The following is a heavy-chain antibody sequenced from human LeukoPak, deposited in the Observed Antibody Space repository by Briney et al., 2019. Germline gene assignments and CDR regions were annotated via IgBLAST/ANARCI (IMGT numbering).Heavy chain of an antibody. V-gene: IGHV3-23*01. Sequence: GGSLRLSCAASGFTFSSYAMSWVRQAPGKGLEWVSAISGSGGSTYYADSVKGRFTISRDNSRNTLYLQMNSLRADDTAVYYCAKQGCSGGSYYFDYWGQGTLVTVSS. CDR3: AKQGCSGGSYYFDY. CDR1: GFTFSSYA. CDR2: ISGSGGST. D-gene: IGHD2-15*01. J-gene: IGHJ4*02.